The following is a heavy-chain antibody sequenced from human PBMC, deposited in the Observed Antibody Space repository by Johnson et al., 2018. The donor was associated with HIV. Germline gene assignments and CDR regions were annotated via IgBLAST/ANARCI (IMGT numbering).Heavy chain of an antibody. V-gene: IGHV3-15*01. CDR3: TTALTGDAFNI. Sequence: VQLVESGGGLVQPGGSLTLSCAASGFTFSNAWMSWVSQAPGKGLEWVGRIKSKTDGGTTDYAAPVKGRFAISRDDSKNTLYLQLNSLKTEDTAVYYCTTALTGDAFNIWGQGTLVTVSS. CDR2: IKSKTDGGTT. J-gene: IGHJ3*02. CDR1: GFTFSNAW. D-gene: IGHD7-27*01.